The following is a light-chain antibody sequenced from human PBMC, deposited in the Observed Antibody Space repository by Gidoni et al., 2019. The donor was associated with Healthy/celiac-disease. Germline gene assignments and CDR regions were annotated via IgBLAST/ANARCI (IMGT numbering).Light chain of an antibody. CDR3: QQSYSTPGT. J-gene: IGKJ5*01. Sequence: DIQMTQSPSSLSASVGDRVTITCRASQSISSYLTWYQQKPGKAPKLLIYAASSLQSGVPSRFSGSGSGTDFTLTISSLQPEDFATYYCQQSYSTPGTFGQGTRLEIK. CDR1: QSISSY. V-gene: IGKV1-39*01. CDR2: AAS.